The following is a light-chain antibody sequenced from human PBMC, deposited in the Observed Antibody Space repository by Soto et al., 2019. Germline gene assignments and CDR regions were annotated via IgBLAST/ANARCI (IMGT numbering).Light chain of an antibody. CDR3: QQGHNWPLT. CDR1: PSITSE. J-gene: IGKJ2*01. V-gene: IGKV3-15*01. CDR2: GAS. Sequence: EIVMTQSPATLSVSPGERATLSCRASPSITSELAWYQQKPGQPPRLLIYGASTRATGVPARFSGSGSGSEFTLTISGLQSEDFAVYYCQQGHNWPLTFGQGTRLEI.